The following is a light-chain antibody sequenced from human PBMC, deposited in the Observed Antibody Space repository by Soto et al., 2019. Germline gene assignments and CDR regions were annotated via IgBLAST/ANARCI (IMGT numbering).Light chain of an antibody. V-gene: IGKV1-9*01. CDR2: GAS. CDR1: QGISTY. CDR3: QQLDSYPST. Sequence: DIQLTHSPSFLSASVGDRVTITCRASQGISTYLAWYQQKPGQAPNLLIYGASTLQSGVPSRFGGSGSGSAFTLTITNLQPEDFATYYCQQLDSYPSTFGQGTKVEIK. J-gene: IGKJ1*01.